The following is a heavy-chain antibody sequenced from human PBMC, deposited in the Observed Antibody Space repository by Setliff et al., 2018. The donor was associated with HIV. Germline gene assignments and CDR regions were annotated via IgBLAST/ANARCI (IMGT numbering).Heavy chain of an antibody. CDR2: IYYSGAT. J-gene: IGHJ4*02. CDR3: ARDLRGARWYFDY. V-gene: IGHV4-31*11. Sequence: KTSETLSLTCAVYGGTFSGFYWSWLRQHPGKGLEWIGYIYYSGATYYNPSLRSRVTISVDSSKNQFSLRLSSLTAADTAVYFCARDLRGARWYFDYWSQGTLVTVSS. CDR1: GGTFSGFY. D-gene: IGHD3-10*01.